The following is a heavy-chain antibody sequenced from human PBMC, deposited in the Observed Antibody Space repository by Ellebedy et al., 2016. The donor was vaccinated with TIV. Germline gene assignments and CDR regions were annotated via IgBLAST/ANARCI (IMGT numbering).Heavy chain of an antibody. Sequence: MPSETLSLTCTVSGGSISSRGYYWSWIRQVPGKGLEWIGYIRNSGSSYYNPSLKSRVTISVDTSKNQSSLKLISVTAADTAVYYCARDLDDWGQGTLVTVSS. D-gene: IGHD3-10*01. V-gene: IGHV4-31*03. CDR1: GGSISSRGYY. CDR3: ARDLDD. J-gene: IGHJ4*02. CDR2: IRNSGSS.